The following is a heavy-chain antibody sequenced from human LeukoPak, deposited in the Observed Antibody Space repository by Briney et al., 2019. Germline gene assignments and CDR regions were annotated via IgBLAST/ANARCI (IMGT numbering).Heavy chain of an antibody. V-gene: IGHV4-34*01. CDR3: TRRRWSSSSVIGY. D-gene: IGHD6-6*01. CDR2: INHSGST. J-gene: IGHJ4*02. Sequence: PSETLSLTCGVNGGSLSGYYWSWIRQTPSNELEWIGEINHSGSTNYNPSLKSRVTISVDTSKNQFYLTLNSLTAADTAVYYCTRRRWSSSSVIGYWGRGPRVTVSS. CDR1: GGSLSGYY.